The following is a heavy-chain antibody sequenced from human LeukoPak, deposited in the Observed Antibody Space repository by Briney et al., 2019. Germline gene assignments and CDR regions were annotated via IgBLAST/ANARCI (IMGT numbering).Heavy chain of an antibody. J-gene: IGHJ4*02. Sequence: SVKVSCKASGGSFSSYAISWVRQAPGQGLEWMGGIIPIFGTANYAQKFQGRVTITADESTSTAYMELSSLRSEDTAVYYCARDYYDILTGYYGLDYWGQGTLVTVSS. V-gene: IGHV1-69*13. CDR2: IIPIFGTA. CDR1: GGSFSSYA. D-gene: IGHD3-9*01. CDR3: ARDYYDILTGYYGLDY.